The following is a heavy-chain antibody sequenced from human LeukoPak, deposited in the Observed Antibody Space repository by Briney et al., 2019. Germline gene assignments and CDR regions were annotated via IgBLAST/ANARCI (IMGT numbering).Heavy chain of an antibody. D-gene: IGHD6-13*01. CDR3: AREGQQPYPNWFDP. V-gene: IGHV4-34*01. CDR1: GGSFNDYY. J-gene: IGHJ5*02. Sequence: SETLSLTCAVYGGSFNDYYWTWIRQSPGKGLEWIGEINYSGNTNYNPSLRSRVTISVDTSTNQFSLKLNSVTAADTAVYYCAREGQQPYPNWFDPWGQGTLVTVSS. CDR2: INYSGNT.